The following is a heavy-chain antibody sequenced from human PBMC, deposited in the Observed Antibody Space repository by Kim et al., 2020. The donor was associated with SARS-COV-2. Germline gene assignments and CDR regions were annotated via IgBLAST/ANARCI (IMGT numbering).Heavy chain of an antibody. CDR2: IYYSGST. D-gene: IGHD2-15*01. V-gene: IGHV4-31*03. J-gene: IGHJ5*02. CDR3: ARGYDPCSYYWFYP. CDR1: GGSISSGGYY. Sequence: SETLSLTCTVSGGSISSGGYYWSWIRQHPGKGLEWIGSIYYSGSTYYNPSLKRRVTMSVDTSKNQFSLKLSSVTAADTSGYYCARGYDPCSYYWFYPLG.